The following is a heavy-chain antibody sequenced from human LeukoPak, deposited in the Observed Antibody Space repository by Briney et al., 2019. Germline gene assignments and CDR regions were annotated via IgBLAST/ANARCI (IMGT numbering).Heavy chain of an antibody. Sequence: GASVKVSCKASGYTFISYGISWVRQAPGQGLEWMGWVSAYKGNANYAQKFQGRVTMTTGTSTSTAYMELRSLRSDDTAVYYCARDHGYDLASHWGQGTLVTVSS. D-gene: IGHD5-12*01. CDR1: GYTFISYG. J-gene: IGHJ4*02. CDR2: VSAYKGNA. V-gene: IGHV1-18*01. CDR3: ARDHGYDLASH.